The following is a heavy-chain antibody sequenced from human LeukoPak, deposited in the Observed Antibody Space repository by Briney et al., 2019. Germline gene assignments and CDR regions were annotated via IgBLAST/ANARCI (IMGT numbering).Heavy chain of an antibody. Sequence: GASVKVSCKASGGTFRSYSIRWVRQAPGQGLEWMGGFNPIFGAAIYAQKFQGRGTMTADKSTGTAYMELSSLRSEDTAVYYCARDRQLGSYFDYWGQGTLVTVSS. CDR1: GGTFRSYS. CDR2: FNPIFGAA. V-gene: IGHV1-69*06. J-gene: IGHJ4*02. D-gene: IGHD1-1*01. CDR3: ARDRQLGSYFDY.